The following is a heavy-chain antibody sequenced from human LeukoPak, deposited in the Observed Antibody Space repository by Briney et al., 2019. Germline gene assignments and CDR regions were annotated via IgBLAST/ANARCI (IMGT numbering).Heavy chain of an antibody. V-gene: IGHV3-30*04. D-gene: IGHD5-18*01. CDR2: ISYDGSNK. J-gene: IGHJ5*02. Sequence: PGGSLRLSCAASGFTFSSYAMHRVRQAPGKGLEWVAVISYDGSNKYYADSVKGRFTISRDNSKNTLYLQMNSLRAEDTAVYYCARTTAMVTSWFDPWGQGTLVTVSS. CDR3: ARTTAMVTSWFDP. CDR1: GFTFSSYA.